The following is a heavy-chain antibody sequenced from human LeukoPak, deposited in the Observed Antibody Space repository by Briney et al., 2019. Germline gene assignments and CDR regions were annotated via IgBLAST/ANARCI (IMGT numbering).Heavy chain of an antibody. Sequence: ASETLSLTCTVSGDSISNYYWSWIRQPPGKGLEWIGYISYSGSTNYNPSLKSRVTISVDTSKNQFSLKLSSVTAADTAVYYCARHPRDGYNSPYFYYGVAVWGHGTTVTVSS. J-gene: IGHJ6*02. CDR1: GDSISNYY. D-gene: IGHD5-24*01. CDR3: ARHPRDGYNSPYFYYGVAV. V-gene: IGHV4-59*08. CDR2: ISYSGST.